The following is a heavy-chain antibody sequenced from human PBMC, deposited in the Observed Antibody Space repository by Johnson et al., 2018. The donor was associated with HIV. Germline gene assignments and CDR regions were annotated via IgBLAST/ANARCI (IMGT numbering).Heavy chain of an antibody. D-gene: IGHD2-2*01. V-gene: IGHV3-30*02. J-gene: IGHJ3*02. CDR3: TGQRLNRSMYRDAVGI. CDR1: GFTFSSYG. CDR2: IRYDGSNK. Sequence: QVQLVESGGGVVQPGGSLRLSCAASGFTFSSYGRHWVRPAPGKGLVWVAFIRYDGSNKYYVDSVKGRFTISIDNSKKTMYLQMNSLKTEDTAVYDCTGQRLNRSMYRDAVGIGGQGRMVTVTS.